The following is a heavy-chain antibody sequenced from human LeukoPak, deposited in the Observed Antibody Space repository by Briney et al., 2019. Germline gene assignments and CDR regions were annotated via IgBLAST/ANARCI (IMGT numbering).Heavy chain of an antibody. J-gene: IGHJ3*02. CDR2: ISGSGGST. CDR3: AKDARITMIVVVLASAFDI. CDR1: GFTFSSYA. V-gene: IGHV3-23*01. Sequence: PGGSLRLSCAASGFTFSSYAMSWVRQAPGKGLEWVSAISGSGGSTYYADSVKGRFTISRDNPKNTLYLQMNSLRAEDTAVYYCAKDARITMIVVVLASAFDIWGQGTMVTVSS. D-gene: IGHD3-22*01.